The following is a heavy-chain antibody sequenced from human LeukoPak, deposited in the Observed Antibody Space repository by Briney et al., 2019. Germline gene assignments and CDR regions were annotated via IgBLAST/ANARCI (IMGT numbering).Heavy chain of an antibody. CDR2: INHSGST. J-gene: IGHJ4*02. Sequence: SETLSLTCAVYGGSFSGYYWSWIRQPPGKGLEWIGEINHSGSTNYNPSLKSRVTISVDTSKNQFSLKLSSVTAADTAVYYCARRTGYCSSTSCYYYFDYWGQGTLVTVSS. CDR1: GGSFSGYY. CDR3: ARRTGYCSSTSCYYYFDY. D-gene: IGHD2-2*03. V-gene: IGHV4-34*01.